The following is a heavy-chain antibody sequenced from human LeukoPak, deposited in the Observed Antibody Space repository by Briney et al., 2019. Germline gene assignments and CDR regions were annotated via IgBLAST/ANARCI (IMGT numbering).Heavy chain of an antibody. J-gene: IGHJ4*02. CDR3: ARGVGMFDY. V-gene: IGHV3-48*03. CDR2: ISATGGTI. D-gene: IGHD1-14*01. CDR1: GFTFSSNG. Sequence: GGSLRLSCAASGFTFSSNGMNWVRQAPGKGLEWVSYISATGGTIYYADSVKGRFTISRDNARNSLYLQMNSLRAEDTAVYYCARGVGMFDYWGQGTLVTVSS.